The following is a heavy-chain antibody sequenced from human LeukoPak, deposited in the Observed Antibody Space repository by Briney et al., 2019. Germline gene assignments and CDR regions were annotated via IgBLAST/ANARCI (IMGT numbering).Heavy chain of an antibody. CDR1: GGSISSSSYY. V-gene: IGHV4-39*07. J-gene: IGHJ4*02. CDR2: IYYSGST. CDR3: ASQFRPGGSYFFDY. Sequence: SETLSLTCTVSGGSISSSSYYWGWIRQPPGKGLEWIGSIYYSGSTYYNPSLKSRVTISVDTSKNQFSLKLSSVTAADTAVYYCASQFRPGGSYFFDYWGQGTLVTVSS. D-gene: IGHD1-26*01.